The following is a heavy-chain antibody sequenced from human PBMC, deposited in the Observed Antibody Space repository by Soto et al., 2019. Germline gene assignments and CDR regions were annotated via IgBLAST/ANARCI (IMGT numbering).Heavy chain of an antibody. CDR1: GYTFTHYY. D-gene: IGHD5-18*01. CDR3: ATSVNSAMAFDY. CDR2: INPNGGIT. V-gene: IGHV1-46*01. Sequence: GASVKVSCKASGYTFTHYYIHWVRQAPGQGLEWMGIINPNGGITTYAQKFRAGFSMTRDTSTSTVYLELSSLRPEDSAVYYCATSVNSAMAFDYWGQGTLVTV. J-gene: IGHJ4*02.